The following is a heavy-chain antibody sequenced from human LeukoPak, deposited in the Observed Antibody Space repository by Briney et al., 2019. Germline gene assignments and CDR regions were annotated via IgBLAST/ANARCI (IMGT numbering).Heavy chain of an antibody. CDR3: ARGPPTYCSSTSCYKNWFDP. Sequence: GASVKVSCKASGYTFTGYYMHWVRQAPGQGLEWMGWINPNSGGTNYAQKFQGRVTMTRDTSISTAYMELSRLRSDDTAVYYCARGPPTYCSSTSCYKNWFDPWGQRTLVTVSS. J-gene: IGHJ5*02. V-gene: IGHV1-2*02. CDR2: INPNSGGT. CDR1: GYTFTGYY. D-gene: IGHD2-2*01.